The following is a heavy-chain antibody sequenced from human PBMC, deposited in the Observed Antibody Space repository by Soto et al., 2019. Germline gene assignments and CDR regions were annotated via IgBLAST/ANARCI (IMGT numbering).Heavy chain of an antibody. J-gene: IGHJ3*02. CDR1: GFTFSSYA. Sequence: GGSLRLSCAASGFTFSSYAMHWVRQAPGKGLEYVSAISSNGGSTYYANSVKGRFTISRDNSKNTLYLQMGSLRAEDMAVYYCATYGLGAFDIWGQGTMVTVSS. V-gene: IGHV3-64*01. D-gene: IGHD3-9*01. CDR3: ATYGLGAFDI. CDR2: ISSNGGST.